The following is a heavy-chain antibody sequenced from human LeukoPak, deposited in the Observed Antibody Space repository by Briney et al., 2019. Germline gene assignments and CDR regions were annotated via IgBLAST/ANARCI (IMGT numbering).Heavy chain of an antibody. J-gene: IGHJ5*02. V-gene: IGHV4-30-2*01. CDR2: IYHSGST. CDR3: ARGRYSSSWYGGGWFDP. D-gene: IGHD6-13*01. Sequence: SETLSLTCTVSGGSISSGGYYWSWIRQPQGKGLEWIVYIYHSGSTYYNPSLKSRVTISVDRSKNQFSLKLSSVTAADTAVYYCARGRYSSSWYGGGWFDPWGQGTLVTVSS. CDR1: GGSISSGGYY.